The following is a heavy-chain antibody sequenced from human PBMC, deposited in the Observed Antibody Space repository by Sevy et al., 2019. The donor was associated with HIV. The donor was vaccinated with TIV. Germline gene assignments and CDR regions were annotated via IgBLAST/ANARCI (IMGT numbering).Heavy chain of an antibody. V-gene: IGHV1-24*01. D-gene: IGHD2-2*01. CDR1: GYTLTELS. J-gene: IGHJ5*02. CDR3: ATAHPRYCSSTSCYEDGWFDP. Sequence: ASVKVSCKVSGYTLTELSMHWVRQAPGKGLEWMGGFDPEDGETIYAQKFQGRVTMTEDTSTDTAYMELSSLRSEDTTVYYCATAHPRYCSSTSCYEDGWFDPWGQGTLVTVSS. CDR2: FDPEDGET.